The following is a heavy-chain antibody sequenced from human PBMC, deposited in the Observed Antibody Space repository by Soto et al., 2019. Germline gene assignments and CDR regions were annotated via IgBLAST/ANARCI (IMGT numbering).Heavy chain of an antibody. D-gene: IGHD6-13*01. CDR2: ISTRSNTI. Sequence: GGSLRLSCVVSGFTFSSYSLNWVRQAPGKGLEWVSYISTRSNTIYYADSVKGRFTISRDNAKNSLFLQMNSLRDEDTAVYYCARDSIAAAGAYYFDDWGQGT. V-gene: IGHV3-48*02. CDR1: GFTFSSYS. CDR3: ARDSIAAAGAYYFDD. J-gene: IGHJ4*02.